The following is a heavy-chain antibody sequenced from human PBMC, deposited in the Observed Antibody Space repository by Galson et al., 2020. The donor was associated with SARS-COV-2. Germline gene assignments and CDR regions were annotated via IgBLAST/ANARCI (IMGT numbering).Heavy chain of an antibody. CDR2: VSGSDGST. D-gene: IGHD6-25*01. J-gene: IGHJ4*02. V-gene: IGHV3-23*01. Sequence: GGSLRLSCAASGFTFNNYAMSWVRQAPGKGLEWVSSVSGSDGSTFYADSVKGRFTISRDNSKNTLWLQMNSLRGEDTAIYYCAKEKQRNFEYWGQGTLVTGSS. CDR1: GFTFNNYA. CDR3: AKEKQRNFEY.